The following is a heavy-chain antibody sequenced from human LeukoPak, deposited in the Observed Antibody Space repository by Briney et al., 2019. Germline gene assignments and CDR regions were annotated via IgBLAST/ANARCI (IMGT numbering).Heavy chain of an antibody. CDR1: GYSFTDYY. CDR2: ISYDGINK. D-gene: IGHD3-22*01. CDR3: ARDGPGPDYYDTNGYKLPTSNSFDY. Sequence: SCKPSGYSFTDYYMHWVRQAPGKGLEWVAVISYDGINKYHADSVKGRLTISRDNSKNTLYLQMNSLRADDTAVYYCARDGPGPDYYDTNGYKLPTSNSFDYWGQGTLVTVSS. J-gene: IGHJ4*02. V-gene: IGHV3-30*04.